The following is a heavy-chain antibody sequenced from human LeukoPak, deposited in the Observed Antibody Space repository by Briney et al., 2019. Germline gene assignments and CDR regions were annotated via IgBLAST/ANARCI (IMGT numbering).Heavy chain of an antibody. CDR3: ARDYCRTTSCLES. Sequence: SGGSLRLSCAASGXTFNSYGMFWVRQAPGKGLEWVAFIWPDGSNKLYGDSVKGRFTISRDNSKNTVYLQMNSLRAEDTAVYYCARDYCRTTSCLESWGQGTLVTVSS. V-gene: IGHV3-33*01. J-gene: IGHJ4*02. CDR2: IWPDGSNK. D-gene: IGHD2-2*01. CDR1: GXTFNSYG.